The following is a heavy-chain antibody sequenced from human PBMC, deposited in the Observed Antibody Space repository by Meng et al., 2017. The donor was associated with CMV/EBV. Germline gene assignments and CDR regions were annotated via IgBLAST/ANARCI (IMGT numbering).Heavy chain of an antibody. V-gene: IGHV1-8*03. D-gene: IGHD3-10*01. CDR2: MNPNSGNT. J-gene: IGHJ6*02. CDR3: ARGGYGSGVPYGRDV. Sequence: ASVKVSCKASGYTFTSYDINWVRQATGQGLEWMGWMNPNSGNTGYAQKFQGRVTSTRNTSISTAYMELSSLRSEDTAVYYCARGGYGSGVPYGRDVWGQGTTVTVSS. CDR1: GYTFTSYD.